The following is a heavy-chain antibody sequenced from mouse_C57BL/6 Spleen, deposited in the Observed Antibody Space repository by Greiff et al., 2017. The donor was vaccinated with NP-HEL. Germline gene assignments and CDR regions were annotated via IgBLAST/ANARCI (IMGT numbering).Heavy chain of an antibody. V-gene: IGHV1-64*01. CDR2: IHPNSGST. Sequence: QVQLQQPGAELVKPGASVKLSCKVSGYTFTSYWMHWVKQRPGQGLEWIGMIHPNSGSTNYNEKFKSKATLTVDKSSSTAYMQLSSLTSEDSAVYYCASYSNQGWFAYWGQGTLVTVSA. J-gene: IGHJ3*01. CDR3: ASYSNQGWFAY. D-gene: IGHD2-5*01. CDR1: GYTFTSYW.